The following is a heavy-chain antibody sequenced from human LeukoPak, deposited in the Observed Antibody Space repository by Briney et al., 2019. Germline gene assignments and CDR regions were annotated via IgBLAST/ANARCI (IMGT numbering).Heavy chain of an antibody. CDR2: IGQDGSVK. V-gene: IGHV3-7*01. CDR3: GNQCSGGICPEN. CDR1: GFTFSNVW. Sequence: GGSLRLSCAASGFTFSNVWMGWFRQAPGKGLEWVGNIGQDGSVKNYADSVKGRFTISRDNAKNSVFLQMNSLRAEDTAFYYCGNQCSGGICPENWGRGTLVTVSS. J-gene: IGHJ4*02. D-gene: IGHD2-15*01.